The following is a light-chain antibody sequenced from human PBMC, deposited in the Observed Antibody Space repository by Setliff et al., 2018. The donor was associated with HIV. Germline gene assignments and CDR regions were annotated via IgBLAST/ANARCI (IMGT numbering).Light chain of an antibody. CDR1: SSDVGGYNY. CDR3: SSYTSSSTSEV. J-gene: IGLJ1*01. CDR2: DVS. V-gene: IGLV2-14*01. Sequence: QSALTQPASVSGSPGQSITISCTRTSSDVGGYNYVSWYRQHPGKAPKLMIYDVSNRPSGVSNRFSGSKSGNTASLTISGLQAEDEADYYCSSYTSSSTSEVFGTGTKVTVL.